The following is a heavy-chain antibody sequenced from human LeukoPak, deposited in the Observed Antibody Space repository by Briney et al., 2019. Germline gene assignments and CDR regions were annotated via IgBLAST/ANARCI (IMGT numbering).Heavy chain of an antibody. V-gene: IGHV3-23*01. CDR3: TTGADYGSSSYGY. CDR1: GFTFSSYA. Sequence: GGSLRLSCTASGFTFSSYAVSWVRQAPGKGLEWVSTISNSGGGTYYADSVKGRFTFSRDNSNTVYLQMNRLRVEDTALYYCTTGADYGSSSYGYWGQGTLVTVSS. CDR2: ISNSGGGT. D-gene: IGHD6-6*01. J-gene: IGHJ4*02.